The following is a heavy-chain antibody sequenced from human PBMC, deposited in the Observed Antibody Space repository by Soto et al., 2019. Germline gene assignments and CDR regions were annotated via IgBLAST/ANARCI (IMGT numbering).Heavy chain of an antibody. CDR3: AKAYAFDDILTGYYYYFDY. J-gene: IGHJ4*02. V-gene: IGHV3-23*01. CDR2: ISGSGGST. D-gene: IGHD3-9*01. CDR1: GFTFSSYA. Sequence: PGGSLRLSCAASGFTFSSYAMSWVRQAPGKGLEWVSAISGSGGSTYYADSVKGRFTISRDNSKNTLYLQMNSLRAEDTAVYYCAKAYAFDDILTGYYYYFDYWGQGTLVTVSS.